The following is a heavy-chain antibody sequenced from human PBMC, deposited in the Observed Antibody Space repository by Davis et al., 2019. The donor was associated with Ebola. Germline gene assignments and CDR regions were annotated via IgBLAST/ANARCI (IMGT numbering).Heavy chain of an antibody. CDR2: INHSGST. Sequence: QSLSLTCAVYGGSFSGYYWSWIRQPPGKGLEWIGEINHSGSTNYNPSPKSRVTISVDTSTNQFSLKLSSVTAADTAVYYFASIETGRVLEWLISTPQPFQHWGQGTLVTVSS. CDR1: GGSFSGYY. J-gene: IGHJ1*01. V-gene: IGHV4-34*01. D-gene: IGHD3-3*01. CDR3: ASIETGRVLEWLISTPQPFQH.